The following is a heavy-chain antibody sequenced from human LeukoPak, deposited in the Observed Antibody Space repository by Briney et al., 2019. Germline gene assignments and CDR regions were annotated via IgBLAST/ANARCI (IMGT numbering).Heavy chain of an antibody. V-gene: IGHV4-4*07. CDR1: GGSISSYY. CDR2: IHTSGST. D-gene: IGHD2-15*01. CDR3: ARDLYRYCSGGSCRQFDY. J-gene: IGHJ4*02. Sequence: PSGTLSLTCTFSGGSISSYYWSWIRQPAGKGLEWIGRIHTSGSTNYNPSLKSRVTMSVDTSKNQFSLKLSSVTAADTAVYYCARDLYRYCSGGSCRQFDYWGQGTLVTVSS.